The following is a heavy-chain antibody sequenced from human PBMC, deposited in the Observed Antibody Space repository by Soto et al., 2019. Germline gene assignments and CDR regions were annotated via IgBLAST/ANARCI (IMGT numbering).Heavy chain of an antibody. CDR2: IIPIFGTA. J-gene: IGHJ4*02. CDR3: ARLGRVVAANGGPSDY. Sequence: QVQLVQSGAEVKKPGSSVKVSCKASGGTFSSYAISWVRQAPGQGLEWMGGIIPIFGTANYEQKFQGRVTITADESTSTAYMELSSLRSEDTAVYYCARLGRVVAANGGPSDYWGQGTLVTVSS. CDR1: GGTFSSYA. V-gene: IGHV1-69*01. D-gene: IGHD2-15*01.